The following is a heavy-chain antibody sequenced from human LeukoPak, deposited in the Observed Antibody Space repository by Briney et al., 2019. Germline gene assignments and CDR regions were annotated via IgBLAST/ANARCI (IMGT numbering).Heavy chain of an antibody. CDR1: GFTFSSYW. CDR3: ARDLGGEQLVYDY. D-gene: IGHD6-6*01. CDR2: INSDGSTT. Sequence: GGSLRLSCAASGFTFSSYWMHWVRQAPGKGLVWVSNINSDGSTTTYADSVKGRFTISRDNAENTLYLQMNSLRAEDTAVYYCARDLGGEQLVYDYWGQGTLVTVSS. V-gene: IGHV3-74*01. J-gene: IGHJ4*02.